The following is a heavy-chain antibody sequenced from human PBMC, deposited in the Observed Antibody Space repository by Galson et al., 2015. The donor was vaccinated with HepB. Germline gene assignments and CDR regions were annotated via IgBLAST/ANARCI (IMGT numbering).Heavy chain of an antibody. Sequence: SLRLSCAASGFTFSSYAMHWVRQAPSKGLEWVGRIKSKTDGGTTDYAAPVKGRFTISRDDSKNTLYLQMNSLKTEDTAVYYCTTDRVVVTAMLSAFDIWGQGTMVTVSS. CDR3: TTDRVVVTAMLSAFDI. CDR2: IKSKTDGGTT. CDR1: GFTFSSYA. D-gene: IGHD2-21*02. V-gene: IGHV3-15*01. J-gene: IGHJ3*02.